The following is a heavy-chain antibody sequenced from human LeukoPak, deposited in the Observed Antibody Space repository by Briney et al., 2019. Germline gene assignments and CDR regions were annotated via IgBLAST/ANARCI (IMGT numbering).Heavy chain of an antibody. CDR1: GFTSSSYW. D-gene: IGHD6-19*01. CDR2: TNGDGKTT. CDR3: ARVPYSSGWYHAFDI. Sequence: PGGSLRLSCAASGFTSSSYWMHWVRQAPGKGLVWVSRTNGDGKTTNYADSVKGRFTISRDNAKNTLYLSMNSLRVEDTAVYYCARVPYSSGWYHAFDIWGQGTMVTVSS. V-gene: IGHV3-74*01. J-gene: IGHJ3*02.